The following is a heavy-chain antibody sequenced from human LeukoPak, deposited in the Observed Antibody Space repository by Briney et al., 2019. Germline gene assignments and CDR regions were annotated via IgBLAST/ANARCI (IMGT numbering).Heavy chain of an antibody. CDR3: AKVAPYGNYLFHY. J-gene: IGHJ4*02. Sequence: GGSLILSCAASGFTFSSYAMSWVRQAPGKGLEWVSGISGSGGSTNYADSVKGRLTIARDNSKNTLYLQMNSLGAEDTAVYYCAKVAPYGNYLFHYWGQGTRVTVSS. CDR2: ISGSGGST. D-gene: IGHD1-7*01. V-gene: IGHV3-23*01. CDR1: GFTFSSYA.